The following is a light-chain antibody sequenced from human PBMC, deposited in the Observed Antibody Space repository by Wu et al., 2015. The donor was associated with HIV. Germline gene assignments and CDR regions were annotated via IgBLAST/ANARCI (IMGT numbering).Light chain of an antibody. CDR3: QQSYSIPIT. Sequence: DIQMTQSPSSLSASVGDRVTITCRASQSISSFLHWYQQKAGKAPRLLVYGASSLQSGVPSRFSGSGSGTDFTLTISSLQPEDFANYYCQQSYSIPITFGQGTRLDIK. CDR1: QSISSF. J-gene: IGKJ5*01. CDR2: GAS. V-gene: IGKV1-39*01.